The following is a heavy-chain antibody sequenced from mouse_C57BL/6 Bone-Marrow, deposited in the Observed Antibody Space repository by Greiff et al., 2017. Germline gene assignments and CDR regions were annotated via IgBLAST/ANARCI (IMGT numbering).Heavy chain of an antibody. CDR3: ARQGGYEGGYAMDY. J-gene: IGHJ4*01. Sequence: VQLQQPGAELVRPGTSVKLSCKASGYTFTSYWMHWVKQRPGQGLEWIGVIDPSDSYTNYNQKFKGKATLTVDTSSSKAYMQLSSLTSEDSAVYYCARQGGYEGGYAMDYWGQGTSVTVSS. D-gene: IGHD2-2*01. CDR1: GYTFTSYW. V-gene: IGHV1-59*01. CDR2: IDPSDSYT.